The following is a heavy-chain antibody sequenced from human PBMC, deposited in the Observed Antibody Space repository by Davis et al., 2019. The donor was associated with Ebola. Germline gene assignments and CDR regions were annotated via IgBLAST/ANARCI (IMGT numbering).Heavy chain of an antibody. Sequence: ASVKVSCKASGYTFTGYYMHWVRQATGQGLEWMGWINPNSGGTNYAQKFQGWVTMTRDTSISTAYMGLRSLRSDNTAVYYCAREAGDYVLYYYGMDVWGQGTTVTVSS. J-gene: IGHJ6*02. CDR1: GYTFTGYY. D-gene: IGHD4-17*01. V-gene: IGHV1-2*04. CDR3: AREAGDYVLYYYGMDV. CDR2: INPNSGGT.